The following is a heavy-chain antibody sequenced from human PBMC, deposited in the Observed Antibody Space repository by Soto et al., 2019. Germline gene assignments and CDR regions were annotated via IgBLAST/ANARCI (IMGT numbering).Heavy chain of an antibody. V-gene: IGHV4-4*02. CDR2: IHHSGST. J-gene: IGHJ4*02. Sequence: QVQLQESGPGLVKPSGTLSLTCAVSGDSVTNNNWWNWVRQPPGKGLEWIGEIHHSGSTNYNPSLKRRVIISLDKSRNRFSLSLTSVTAADTAIYYCARESYSATEGRAGYNLLYWGQGSRITVSS. CDR1: GDSVTNNNW. CDR3: ARESYSATEGRAGYNLLY. D-gene: IGHD5-12*01.